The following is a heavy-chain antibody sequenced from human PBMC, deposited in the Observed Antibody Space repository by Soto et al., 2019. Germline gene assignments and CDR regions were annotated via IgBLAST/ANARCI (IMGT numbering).Heavy chain of an antibody. CDR2: ISYDGSNK. CDR1: GFTFSSYA. CDR3: AKDHLAATYYYYYYLHV. V-gene: IGHV3-30*18. Sequence: QVQLVESGGGVVQPGRSLRLSCAASGFTFSSYAMHWVRQAPGKGLEWVAVISYDGSNKYYADSVKGRFTISRDNSKNTLYLQMDSLRAEDTAVYYCAKDHLAATYYYYYYLHVWGKGTTVTVSS. J-gene: IGHJ6*03.